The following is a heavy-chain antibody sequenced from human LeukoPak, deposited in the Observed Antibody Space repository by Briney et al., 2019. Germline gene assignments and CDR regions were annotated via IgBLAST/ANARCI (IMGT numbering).Heavy chain of an antibody. D-gene: IGHD2-2*01. CDR3: ARGYGVVVPAARSFDY. CDR2: INHSGST. CDR1: GGSFSGYY. V-gene: IGHV4-34*01. J-gene: IGHJ4*02. Sequence: SETLSLTCAVYGGSFSGYYWSWIRQPPGKGLEWIGEINHSGSTNYNPSLKSRDTISVDTSKNQFSLKLSSVTAADTAVYYCARGYGVVVPAARSFDYWGQGTLVTVSS.